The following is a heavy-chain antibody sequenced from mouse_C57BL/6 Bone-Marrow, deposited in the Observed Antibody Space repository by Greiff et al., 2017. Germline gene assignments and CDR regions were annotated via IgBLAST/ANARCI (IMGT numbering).Heavy chain of an antibody. CDR2: ISSGGSYT. CDR3: ARHEDYYSNYDYYAMDY. V-gene: IGHV5-6*02. D-gene: IGHD2-5*01. CDR1: GFTFSSYG. J-gene: IGHJ4*01. Sequence: EVKLVESGGDLVKPGGSLKLSCAASGFTFSSYGMSWVRQTPDKRLEWVATISSGGSYTYYPDSVKGRFTISRDNAKNTLYLQMSSLKSEDTAMYYCARHEDYYSNYDYYAMDYWVQGTSVTVSS.